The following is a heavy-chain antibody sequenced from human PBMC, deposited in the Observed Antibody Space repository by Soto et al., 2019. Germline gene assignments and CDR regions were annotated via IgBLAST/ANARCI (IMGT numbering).Heavy chain of an antibody. CDR1: GGSFSGYY. D-gene: IGHD3-22*01. V-gene: IGHV4-34*01. CDR3: ARLDYYDSSGYLDY. Sequence: SETLSLTCAFYGGSFSGYYWSWIRQPPGKGLEWIGEINHSGSTNYNPSLKSRVTISVDTSKNQFSLKLSSVTAADTAVYYCARLDYYDSSGYLDYWGQGTLVTVSS. J-gene: IGHJ4*02. CDR2: INHSGST.